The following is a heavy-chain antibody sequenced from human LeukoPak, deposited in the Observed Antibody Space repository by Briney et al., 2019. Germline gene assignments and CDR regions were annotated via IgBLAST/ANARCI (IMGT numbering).Heavy chain of an antibody. D-gene: IGHD3-9*01. J-gene: IGHJ2*01. CDR3: ARQIDSYWHFDL. Sequence: PSETLSLTCAVYGGSFSGYYWSWIRQPPGKGLEYIGNIYYSGSTNYTPTLKSRVTISVDTSKNQFSLNLSSVTAADAAVYFCARQIDSYWHFDLWGRGTLVTVSS. CDR2: IYYSGST. CDR1: GGSFSGYY. V-gene: IGHV4-34*01.